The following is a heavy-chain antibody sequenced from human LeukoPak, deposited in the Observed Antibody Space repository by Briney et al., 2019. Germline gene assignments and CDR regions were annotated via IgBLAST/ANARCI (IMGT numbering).Heavy chain of an antibody. CDR3: ARDCYDSSGYYGPWARNYYYGMDV. CDR2: INHSGST. D-gene: IGHD3-22*01. Sequence: PSETLSLTCAVYGGSFSGYYWSWIRQPPGKGLEWIGEINHSGSTNYNPSLKSRVTISVDTSKNQFSLKLSSVTAADTAVYYCARDCYDSSGYYGPWARNYYYGMDVWGQGTTVTVSS. V-gene: IGHV4-34*01. J-gene: IGHJ6*02. CDR1: GGSFSGYY.